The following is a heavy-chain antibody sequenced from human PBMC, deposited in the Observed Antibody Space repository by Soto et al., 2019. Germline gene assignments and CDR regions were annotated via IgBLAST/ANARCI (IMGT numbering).Heavy chain of an antibody. CDR1: GGTFSSYA. CDR2: IIHIFGTA. CDR3: ARVPTYVSTSGYYFDY. J-gene: IGHJ4*02. D-gene: IGHD2-2*01. V-gene: IGHV1-69*01. Sequence: QVQLVQSGAEVKQPGSSVKVSCKASGGTFSSYAISWVRQSPGKALEWMGGIIHIFGTANYAQKFQGRVTSTADESTSTAYMELSSLRSEDTAVYYCARVPTYVSTSGYYFDYWGQGTLVTVSS.